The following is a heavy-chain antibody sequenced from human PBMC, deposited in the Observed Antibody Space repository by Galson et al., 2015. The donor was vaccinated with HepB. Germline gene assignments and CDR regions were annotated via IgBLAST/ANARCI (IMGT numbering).Heavy chain of an antibody. D-gene: IGHD3-9*01. CDR3: ARDPQDLTGYYHTPYNWFDP. J-gene: IGHJ5*02. CDR2: ISAYNGNT. CDR1: GYTFTSYG. Sequence: SVKVSCKASGYTFTSYGISWVRQAPGQGLEWMGWISAYNGNTNYAQKLQGRVTMTTDTSTSTAYMELRSLRSDDTAVYYGARDPQDLTGYYHTPYNWFDPWGQGTLVTVSS. V-gene: IGHV1-18*04.